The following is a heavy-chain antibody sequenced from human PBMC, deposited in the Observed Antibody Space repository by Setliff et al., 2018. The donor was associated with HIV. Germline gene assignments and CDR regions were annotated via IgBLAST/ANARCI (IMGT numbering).Heavy chain of an antibody. J-gene: IGHJ4*02. D-gene: IGHD6-19*01. CDR1: GYTFTGYY. Sequence: ASVKVSCKASGYTFTGYYMHWVRQAPGQGLEWMGRINPNSGGTNYAQKFQGRVALTRDTSTTTAYMELVGLKSDDTAVYYCARGYTMWLVNYYFDYWGQGTRVTVSS. CDR3: ARGYTMWLVNYYFDY. V-gene: IGHV1-2*06. CDR2: INPNSGGT.